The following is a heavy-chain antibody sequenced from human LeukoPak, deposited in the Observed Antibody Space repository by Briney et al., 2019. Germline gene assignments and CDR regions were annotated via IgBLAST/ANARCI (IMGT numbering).Heavy chain of an antibody. D-gene: IGHD3-9*01. CDR3: SKSDRLRYFDWLLSSRYFDY. CDR2: ITGTGGST. Sequence: RGSLRLSCAASGFTFSSYAMGWVRQAPGEGLEWVSAITGTGGSTYSADSAKGRFTIPRDNSKNTLYLQMNSLRAEDPAVYYFSKSDRLRYFDWLLSSRYFDYWGQGTLVTVSS. CDR1: GFTFSSYA. J-gene: IGHJ4*02. V-gene: IGHV3-23*01.